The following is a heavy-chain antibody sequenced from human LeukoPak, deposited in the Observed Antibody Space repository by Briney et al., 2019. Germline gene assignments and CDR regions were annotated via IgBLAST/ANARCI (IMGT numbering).Heavy chain of an antibody. CDR1: GYTFTSYD. CDR2: MNPNSGNT. Sequence: ASVKVSCKASGYTFTSYDINWVRQATGQGLEWMGWMNPNSGNTGYAQKFQGRVTITRNTSISTAYMELSSLRSEDTAVYYCARGYYYGSGKRGAFDIWGQGTMVTVSS. V-gene: IGHV1-8*03. CDR3: ARGYYYGSGKRGAFDI. D-gene: IGHD3-10*01. J-gene: IGHJ3*02.